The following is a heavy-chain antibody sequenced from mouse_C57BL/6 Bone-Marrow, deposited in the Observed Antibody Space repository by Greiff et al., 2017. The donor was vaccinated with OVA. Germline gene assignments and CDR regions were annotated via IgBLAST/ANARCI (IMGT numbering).Heavy chain of an antibody. CDR3: ARGGYGSRFAY. D-gene: IGHD1-1*01. J-gene: IGHJ3*01. CDR2: ISDGGSYT. V-gene: IGHV5-4*01. CDR1: GFTFSSYA. Sequence: EVQLVESGGGLVKPGGSLKLSCAASGFTFSSYAMSWVRQTPEKRLEWVATISDGGSYTYYPDNVKGRFTISRDNAKNNMYLQMSRLKSEDTAMYYCARGGYGSRFAYWGQGTLVTVSA.